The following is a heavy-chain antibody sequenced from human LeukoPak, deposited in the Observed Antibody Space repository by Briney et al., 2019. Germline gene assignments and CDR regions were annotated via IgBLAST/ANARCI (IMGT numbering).Heavy chain of an antibody. CDR3: ARGLGSYDSSELTWPMISF. D-gene: IGHD3-22*01. CDR1: GYTFTSYG. V-gene: IGHV1-8*01. Sequence: ASVKVSCKASGYTFTSYGINWVRQAAGHGLEWMGWMNPDSGDTAFAQRFQGRITMTRSTSITTAYMELSGLTSEDTAVYYCARGLGSYDSSELTWPMISFWGQGTQVTVSS. CDR2: MNPDSGDT. J-gene: IGHJ4*02.